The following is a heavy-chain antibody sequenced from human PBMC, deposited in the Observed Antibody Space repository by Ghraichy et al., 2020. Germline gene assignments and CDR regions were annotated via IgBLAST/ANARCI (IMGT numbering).Heavy chain of an antibody. CDR1: GHSFREYT. V-gene: IGHV1-3*01. CDR2: INVGTGDT. D-gene: IGHD3-9*01. J-gene: IGHJ4*02. CDR3: TSEASDLLAGYFDY. Sequence: ASVKVSCTASGHSFREYTMHWVRQAPGPRFEWRGWINVGTGDTKYSARFQDRVVITRDTSASVVYRELDNLRAEDTAVYYCTSEASDLLAGYFDYWGPGTLVTVSS.